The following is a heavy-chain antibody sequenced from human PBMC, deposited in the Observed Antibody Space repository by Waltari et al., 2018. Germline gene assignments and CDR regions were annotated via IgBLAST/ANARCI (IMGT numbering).Heavy chain of an antibody. Sequence: QVQLVQSGAEVKKPGASVKVSCKASGYTFTSYAMHWVRQTPGQRLEWMGWINAGNGNTKYSQKYKGRVTITRDTSASTAYMELSSLRSEDTAVYYCARVEGAAGLDIWGQGTMVTVSS. D-gene: IGHD3-16*01. V-gene: IGHV1-3*01. CDR2: INAGNGNT. CDR1: GYTFTSYA. CDR3: ARVEGAAGLDI. J-gene: IGHJ3*02.